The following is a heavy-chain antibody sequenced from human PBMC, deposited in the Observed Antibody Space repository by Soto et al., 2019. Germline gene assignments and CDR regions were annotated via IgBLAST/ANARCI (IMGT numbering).Heavy chain of an antibody. Sequence: QVQLQQSGPRLVKPSETLSLTCTVSSGPDRSHNWGWIRQPPGRGLEWIGYVYYTGDTAYNPSLRGRVTIAADPSTNDISLTLNSVTAADTAVYYCVRQGIDCLHGLVDVWGQGTTVSVSS. V-gene: IGHV4-59*08. D-gene: IGHD2-21*02. CDR3: VRQGIDCLHGLVDV. CDR1: SGPDRSHN. J-gene: IGHJ6*02. CDR2: VYYTGDT.